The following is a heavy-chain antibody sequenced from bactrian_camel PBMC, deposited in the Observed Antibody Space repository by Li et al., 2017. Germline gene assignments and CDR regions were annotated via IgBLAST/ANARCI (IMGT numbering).Heavy chain of an antibody. Sequence: HVQLVESGGGSVQAGGFLRLSCAASGYTYSTNCMAWFRRAPGKEREGVAAIMILGATTYYADSVKGRFTISRDNAKNTVYLRLNNLTTEDTAMYYCTNKYNGPENYWGQGTQVTVS. V-gene: IGHV3S1*01. CDR3: TNKYNGPENY. J-gene: IGHJ4*01. CDR2: IMILGATT. CDR1: GYTYSTNC.